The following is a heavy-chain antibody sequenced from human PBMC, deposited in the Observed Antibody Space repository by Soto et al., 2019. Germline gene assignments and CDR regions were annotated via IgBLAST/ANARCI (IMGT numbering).Heavy chain of an antibody. J-gene: IGHJ5*02. V-gene: IGHV4-4*02. CDR3: ARGGRYSEWLSTQTSYNWFDP. CDR1: SFSISSSNW. CDR2: IYHSGST. Sequence: SETQSHTNAFSSFSISSSNWLSRVRKHPGKGLEWIGEIYHSGSTNYNPSLKSRVTISVDKSKNQFSLKLSSVTAADTAVYYCARGGRYSEWLSTQTSYNWFDPWGQGTLVTVSS. D-gene: IGHD3-9*01.